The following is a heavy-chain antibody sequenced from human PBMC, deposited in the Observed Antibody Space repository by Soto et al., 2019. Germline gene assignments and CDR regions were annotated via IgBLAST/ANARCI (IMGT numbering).Heavy chain of an antibody. J-gene: IGHJ3*02. CDR2: ISSSSSYI. CDR3: ARATGLSNWDPDAFDI. CDR1: GFTFSSYS. V-gene: IGHV3-21*01. D-gene: IGHD7-27*01. Sequence: EVQLVESGGGLVKPGGSLRLSCAASGFTFSSYSMNWVRQAPGKGLEWVSSISSSSSYIYYADSVKGRFTISRDNAKNSLYLQMNSLRAEDTAVYYCARATGLSNWDPDAFDIWGQGTMVTVSS.